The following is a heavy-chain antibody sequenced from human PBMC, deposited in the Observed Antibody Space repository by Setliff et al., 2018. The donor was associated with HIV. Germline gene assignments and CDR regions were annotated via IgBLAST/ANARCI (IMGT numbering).Heavy chain of an antibody. CDR2: IYKAGKT. D-gene: IGHD5-18*01. CDR3: AKGGYGGAYYVAGY. Sequence: GESLKISCEASGFRVTDTYTAWVRQAPGKGLEWVTLIYKAGKTYYADFVKGRFTIARDDTKNTVSLQMTNLEPGDTAMYYCAKGGYGGAYYVAGYWGQGTKVTVSS. V-gene: IGHV3-53*01. CDR1: GFRVTDTY. J-gene: IGHJ4*02.